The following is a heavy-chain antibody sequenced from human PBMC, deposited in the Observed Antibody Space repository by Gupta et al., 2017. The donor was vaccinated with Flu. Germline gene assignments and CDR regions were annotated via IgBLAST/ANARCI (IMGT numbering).Heavy chain of an antibody. CDR2: ISGYNGET. Sequence: QVQLVQSGAEVKKPGASVKVSCKASGYTYSNYGITWVRQAPGQGLEWMGWISGYNGETNYARKLQGRVAMTTDTSTSTAYMEDTSTGTAYMELRSLRSDDTAVYYCARGRSGYNDYWGQGTLVTVSS. CDR1: GYTYSNYG. J-gene: IGHJ4*02. CDR3: ARGRSGYNDY. V-gene: IGHV1-18*01. D-gene: IGHD3-3*01.